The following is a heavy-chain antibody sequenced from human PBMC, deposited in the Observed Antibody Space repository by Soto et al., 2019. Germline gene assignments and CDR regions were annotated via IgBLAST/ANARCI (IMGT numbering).Heavy chain of an antibody. CDR3: ARDSRIMITFGGVIAPGHFDY. V-gene: IGHV1-18*04. CDR2: ISAYNGNT. D-gene: IGHD3-16*02. Sequence: QVQLVQSGAEVKKPGASVKVSCKASGYTFTSYGISWVRQAPGQGLEWMGWISAYNGNTNYAQKLQGRVTMTTDTSTSTAYMELRRLRSDDTAVYYCARDSRIMITFGGVIAPGHFDYWGQGTLVTVSS. CDR1: GYTFTSYG. J-gene: IGHJ4*02.